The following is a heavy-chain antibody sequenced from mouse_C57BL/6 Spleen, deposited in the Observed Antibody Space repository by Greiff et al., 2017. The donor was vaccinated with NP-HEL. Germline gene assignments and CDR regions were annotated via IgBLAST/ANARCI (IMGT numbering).Heavy chain of an antibody. D-gene: IGHD4-1*01. V-gene: IGHV1-54*01. J-gene: IGHJ2*01. CDR3: ARWELGYFDY. CDR2: INPGSGGT. CDR1: GYAFTNYL. Sequence: VQLQQSGAELVRPGTSVKVSCKASGYAFTNYLIEWVKQRPGQGLEWIGVINPGSGGTNYNEKFKGKATLTADKSSSTAYMQLSSLTSEDSAVYFCARWELGYFDYWGQGTTLTVSS.